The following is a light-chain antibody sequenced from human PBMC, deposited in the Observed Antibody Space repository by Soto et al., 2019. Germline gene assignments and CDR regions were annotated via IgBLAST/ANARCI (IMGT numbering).Light chain of an antibody. J-gene: IGKJ1*01. Sequence: DIQLTQSPSTLSASVGDRVTITFRASQSISSWLAWYQQKPGKAPKLLIYKASSLESGVPSRFSGSGSGTDYTLTISSLEPEDFAIYYCQQRSNWPESFGQGTKVDI. CDR3: QQRSNWPES. CDR1: QSISSW. CDR2: KAS. V-gene: IGKV1-5*03.